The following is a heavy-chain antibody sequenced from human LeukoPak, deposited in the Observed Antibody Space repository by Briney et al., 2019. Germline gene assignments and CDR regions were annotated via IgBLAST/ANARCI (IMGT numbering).Heavy chain of an antibody. CDR2: INWSGDST. J-gene: IGHJ4*02. D-gene: IGHD5-12*01. Sequence: PGGSLRLSCVASGFTFNDYDISWVRQAPGKGLEWVSRINWSGDSTVYADSLKGRFTISRDNAKSSLYLQMNSLRAEDTALYYCVRDIVATNGVFDFWGQGTLVTVSS. V-gene: IGHV3-20*04. CDR1: GFTFNDYD. CDR3: VRDIVATNGVFDF.